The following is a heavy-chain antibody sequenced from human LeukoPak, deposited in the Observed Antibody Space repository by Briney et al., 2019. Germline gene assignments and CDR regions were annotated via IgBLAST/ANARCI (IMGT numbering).Heavy chain of an antibody. CDR3: ARLLRYFDWAYGMDV. Sequence: GASVKASCKASGGTFSSYAISWVRQAPGQGLEWMGGIIPIFGTANYAQKFQGRVTITADESTSTPYMELSSLRSEDTAVYYCARLLRYFDWAYGMDVWGKGTTVTVSS. J-gene: IGHJ6*04. CDR2: IIPIFGTA. D-gene: IGHD3-9*01. CDR1: GGTFSSYA. V-gene: IGHV1-69*13.